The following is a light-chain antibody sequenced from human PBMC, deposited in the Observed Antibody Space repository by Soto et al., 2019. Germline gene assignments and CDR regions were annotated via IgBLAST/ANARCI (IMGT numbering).Light chain of an antibody. Sequence: DIQMTQSPSTLSASVGDRVTITCWASQSISSWLAWYQQKPGKAPKLLIYKASSLESGVPSRFSGSGSGTEFTLTISSLQPDDFATYYCQQYNSYWTFGQGTKVAIK. V-gene: IGKV1-5*03. CDR2: KAS. J-gene: IGKJ1*01. CDR1: QSISSW. CDR3: QQYNSYWT.